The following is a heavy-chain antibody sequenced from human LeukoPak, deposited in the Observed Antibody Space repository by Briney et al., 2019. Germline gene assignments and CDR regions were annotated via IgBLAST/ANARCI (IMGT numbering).Heavy chain of an antibody. V-gene: IGHV4-39*01. J-gene: IGHJ5*02. CDR2: IYFTGNTY. CDR3: ARSHYYDSSGNYVAINWFDP. Sequence: SETLSLTCTVSGGSISSSGYYWGWIRQPPGKGLEWIGGIYFTGNTYYYNPSLKSRVTISVDTSKNQLSLKLSSVTAADTAVFYCARSHYYDSSGNYVAINWFDPWGQGTLVTVSS. D-gene: IGHD3-22*01. CDR1: GGSISSSGYY.